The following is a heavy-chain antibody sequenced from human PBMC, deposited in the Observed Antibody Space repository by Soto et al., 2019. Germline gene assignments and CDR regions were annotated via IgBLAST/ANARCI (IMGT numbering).Heavy chain of an antibody. V-gene: IGHV4-39*01. CDR3: ARHGVPYSNSTHFDS. Sequence: QLQLQESGPGLLKPSETLSLTCTVSGGSISNNNFYWGWIRQPPGKGLEWMWRVYYSEKTYYNPSLKSRVTITVDTSKKQFSLNLSSVTAADTAVYYCARHGVPYSNSTHFDSWGQGTLVTVSS. CDR2: VYYSEKT. J-gene: IGHJ4*02. D-gene: IGHD6-6*01. CDR1: GGSISNNNFY.